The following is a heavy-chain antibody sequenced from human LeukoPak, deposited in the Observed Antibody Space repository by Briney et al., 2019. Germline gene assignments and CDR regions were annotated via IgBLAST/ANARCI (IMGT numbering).Heavy chain of an antibody. J-gene: IGHJ4*02. CDR2: VHYSGTT. V-gene: IGHV4-31*03. Sequence: SETLSLTCTVSGGSISSGGYYWSWIRQHPGEGLEYIGYVHYSGTTFYNPSLKSRVAISIDTSENQFSLRLSSVAAADTAVYYCATRAYYFDSSTYYSEGWGQGTLVTVSS. CDR1: GGSISSGGYY. CDR3: ATRAYYFDSSTYYSEG. D-gene: IGHD3-22*01.